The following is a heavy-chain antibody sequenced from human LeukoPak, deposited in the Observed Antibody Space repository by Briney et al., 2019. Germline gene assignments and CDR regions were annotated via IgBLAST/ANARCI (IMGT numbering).Heavy chain of an antibody. Sequence: ASVKVSCKASGGTFSSYAISWVRQAPGQGLEWMGRIIPIFGTANYAQKFQGRVTITTDESTSTAYMEPSSLRSEDTAVYYCARGTWGTGDPYWGQGTLVTVSS. CDR3: ARGTWGTGDPY. J-gene: IGHJ4*02. CDR1: GGTFSSYA. CDR2: IIPIFGTA. V-gene: IGHV1-69*05. D-gene: IGHD4-17*01.